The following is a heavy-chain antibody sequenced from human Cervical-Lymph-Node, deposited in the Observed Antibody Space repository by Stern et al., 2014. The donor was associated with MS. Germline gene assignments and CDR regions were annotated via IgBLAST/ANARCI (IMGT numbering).Heavy chain of an antibody. CDR3: AREVGSLAMDV. D-gene: IGHD1-1*01. V-gene: IGHV1-69*14. CDR2: ITPIFNSA. J-gene: IGHJ6*01. CDR1: GDTFTDYA. Sequence: VQLVQSGAEVKKPGSSVKVSCKASGDTFTDYAISWVRQAPGQGPEWMGGITPIFNSADYAQKFQCRLTITADKSRSTAYMELSSLTSEDTAVYYCAREVGSLAMDVWGQGTTVSVSS.